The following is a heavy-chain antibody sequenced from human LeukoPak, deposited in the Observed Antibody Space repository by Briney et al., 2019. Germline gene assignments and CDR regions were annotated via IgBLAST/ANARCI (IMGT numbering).Heavy chain of an antibody. J-gene: IGHJ4*02. CDR3: ARDRSYSSSPGSFDY. Sequence: PSQTLSLTCTVSGGSISSGDYSWSWVRQPPGKGLEWIGYIYYSGSTYYNPSLKSRVTISVDTSKNQFSLKLSSVTAADTAVYYCARDRSYSSSPGSFDYWGQGTLVTVSS. CDR2: IYYSGST. D-gene: IGHD6-13*01. CDR1: GGSISSGDYS. V-gene: IGHV4-30-4*01.